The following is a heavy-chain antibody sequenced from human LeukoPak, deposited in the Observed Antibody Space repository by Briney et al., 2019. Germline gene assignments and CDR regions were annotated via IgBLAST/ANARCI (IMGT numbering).Heavy chain of an antibody. D-gene: IGHD3-22*01. CDR1: GYTFNSYG. Sequence: GASVKVSCKASGYTFNSYGISWVRQAPGQGLEWMGWICAYNGNTNYAQKLQGRVTMTTDTSTSTAYMELRSLRSDDTAVYYCARGTPYYYDSSGYSDAFDIWGQGTMVTVSS. J-gene: IGHJ3*02. V-gene: IGHV1-18*01. CDR2: ICAYNGNT. CDR3: ARGTPYYYDSSGYSDAFDI.